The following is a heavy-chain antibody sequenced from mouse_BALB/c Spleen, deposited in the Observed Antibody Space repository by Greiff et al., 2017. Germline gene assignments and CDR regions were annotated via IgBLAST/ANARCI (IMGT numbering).Heavy chain of an antibody. Sequence: EVQRVESGGGLVKPGGSLKLSCAASGFTFSSYTMSWVRQTPEKRLEWVATISSGGGNTYYPDSVKGRFTISRDNAKNNLYLQMSSLRSEDTALYYCARQSSLWYLAYWGQGTLVTVSA. CDR2: ISSGGGNT. CDR3: ARQSSLWYLAY. V-gene: IGHV5-9*03. D-gene: IGHD2-1*01. J-gene: IGHJ3*01. CDR1: GFTFSSYT.